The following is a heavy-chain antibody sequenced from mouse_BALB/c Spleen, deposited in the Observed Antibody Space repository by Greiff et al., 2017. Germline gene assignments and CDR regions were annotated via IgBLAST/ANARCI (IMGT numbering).Heavy chain of an antibody. V-gene: IGHV3-2*02. CDR1: GYSITSDYA. CDR3: ARSGGLRYAMDY. CDR2: ISYSGST. J-gene: IGHJ4*01. D-gene: IGHD2-2*01. Sequence: EVQLVESGPGLVKPSQSLSLTCTVTGYSITSDYAWNWIRQFPGNKLEWMGYISYSGSTSYNPSLKSRISITRDTSKNQFFLQLNSVTTEDTATYYCARSGGLRYAMDYWGQGTSVTVSS.